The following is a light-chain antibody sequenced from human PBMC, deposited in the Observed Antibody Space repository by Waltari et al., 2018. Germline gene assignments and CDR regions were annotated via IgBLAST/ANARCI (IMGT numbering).Light chain of an antibody. J-gene: IGKJ4*01. CDR2: GTP. Sequence: IVLTQSPDTLSLSPGERATLSCRASQSYSSISLVWPQQKPGQARRLVIYGTPSRATGFPDRFSGSVSGTDFTRTISRLEPEDFAMYYCQQYDGSVLTFGGGTKVEL. CDR1: QSYSSIS. V-gene: IGKV3-20*01. CDR3: QQYDGSVLT.